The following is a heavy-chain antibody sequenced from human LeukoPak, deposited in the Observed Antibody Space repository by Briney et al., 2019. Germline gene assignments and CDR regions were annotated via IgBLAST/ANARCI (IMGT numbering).Heavy chain of an antibody. D-gene: IGHD5-12*01. Sequence: AAVKVSCKASGYTFTSYGISWVRQAPGQRREWMGWISAYNGNTKYAQKLQARVTLTPDPSTRTAYLELRSLRSHDPAVYYCARGFRGYAGAFHIWGQGTMVSV. CDR2: ISAYNGNT. CDR3: ARGFRGYAGAFHI. CDR1: GYTFTSYG. J-gene: IGHJ3*02. V-gene: IGHV1-18*01.